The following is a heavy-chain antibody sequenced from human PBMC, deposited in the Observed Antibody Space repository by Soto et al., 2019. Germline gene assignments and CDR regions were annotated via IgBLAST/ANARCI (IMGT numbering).Heavy chain of an antibody. D-gene: IGHD7-27*01. CDR3: ASLVIRTGHDAFDI. J-gene: IGHJ3*02. CDR2: ISSSSSYI. V-gene: IGHV3-21*01. Sequence: GGSLRLSCAASGFTFSSYSMNWVRQAPGKGLEWVSSISSSSSYIYYADSVKGRFTISRDNAKNSLYLQMNSLRAEDTAVYYCASLVIRTGHDAFDIWGQGTMVTVSS. CDR1: GFTFSSYS.